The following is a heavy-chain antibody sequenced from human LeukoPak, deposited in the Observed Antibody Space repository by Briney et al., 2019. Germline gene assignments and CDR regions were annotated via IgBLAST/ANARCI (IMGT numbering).Heavy chain of an antibody. CDR1: RASILSYY. CDR3: ARTATYYNNYYFDY. J-gene: IGHJ4*02. D-gene: IGHD3-10*01. CDR2: IYHSGIT. V-gene: IGHV4-38-2*02. Sequence: SETLSLTCTVSRASILSYYWSWIRQPPGKGLEWIGSIYHSGITYYNPSLKSRVTISVDTSKNQFSLRLSSVTAADTAVYYCARTATYYNNYYFDYWGQGTLVTVSS.